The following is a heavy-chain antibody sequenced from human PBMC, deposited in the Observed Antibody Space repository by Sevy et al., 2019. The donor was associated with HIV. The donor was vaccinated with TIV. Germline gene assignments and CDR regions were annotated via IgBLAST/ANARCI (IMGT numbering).Heavy chain of an antibody. Sequence: GGSLRLSCAASGFTFTSYEMNGVRQAPGKGLEWLSYISNSRTTIYYSDSVKGRFTISRDNARNSLYLQMSSLRAEDTAVYYCARDLPPSATTVPHFDCWGQGTLVTVSS. CDR3: ARDLPPSATTVPHFDC. CDR1: GFTFTSYE. V-gene: IGHV3-48*03. CDR2: ISNSRTTI. J-gene: IGHJ4*02. D-gene: IGHD4-17*01.